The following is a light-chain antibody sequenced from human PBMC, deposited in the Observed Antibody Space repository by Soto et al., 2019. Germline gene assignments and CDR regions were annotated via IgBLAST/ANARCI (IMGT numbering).Light chain of an antibody. CDR3: SSYSGTYYLV. J-gene: IGLJ2*01. CDR2: EVS. V-gene: IGLV2-8*01. CDR1: SSDVGGYNY. Sequence: QSALTRPPSASGSLRQSVTISCTGTSSDVGGYNYVSWYQQHPDKAPKLMIYEVSKRPSGVPDRFSGSKSGNTASLTVSGLQAEDEADYYCSSYSGTYYLVFGGGTKLTVL.